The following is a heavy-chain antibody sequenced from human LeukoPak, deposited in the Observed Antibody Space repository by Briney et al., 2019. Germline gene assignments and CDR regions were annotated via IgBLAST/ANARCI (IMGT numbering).Heavy chain of an antibody. V-gene: IGHV4-61*02. CDR1: GGSISSGSYY. D-gene: IGHD2-21*02. J-gene: IGHJ5*02. Sequence: SQTLSLTCTVSGGSISSGSYYWSWIRQPAGKRLERIGRIYTSGSTNYNPSLKSRATISVDTSKNQFSLKLSSVTAADTAVYYCAREGPATAIREIWFDPWGQGTLVTVSS. CDR2: IYTSGST. CDR3: AREGPATAIREIWFDP.